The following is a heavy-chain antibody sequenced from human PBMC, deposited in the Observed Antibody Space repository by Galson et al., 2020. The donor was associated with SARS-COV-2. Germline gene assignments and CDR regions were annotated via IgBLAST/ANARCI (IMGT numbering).Heavy chain of an antibody. CDR1: GYSFTSYC. CDR3: ARLMTFNGAVDY. J-gene: IGHJ4*02. CDR2: IDPSDSYT. Sequence: HGESLKTPCKGPGYSFTSYCNSWVRQMPGKGLEWMRSIDPSDSYTNYSPSFQGHVTISADKSISTAYLQWSSLKASDTAMYYCARLMTFNGAVDYWGQGTLVTVSS. D-gene: IGHD1-26*01. V-gene: IGHV5-10-1*01.